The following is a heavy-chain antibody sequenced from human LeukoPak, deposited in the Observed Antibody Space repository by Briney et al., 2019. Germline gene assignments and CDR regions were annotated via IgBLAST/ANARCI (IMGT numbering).Heavy chain of an antibody. CDR3: AKDHLGSIAAAGTLDY. V-gene: IGHV3-30*02. D-gene: IGHD6-13*01. J-gene: IGHJ4*02. CDR1: GFTFSSYT. Sequence: GGSLRLSCAASGFTFSSYTMNWVRQAPGKGLEWVAFIRYDGSNKYYADPVKGRFTISRDNSKNTLYLQMNSLRAEDTAVYYCAKDHLGSIAAAGTLDYWGQGTLVTVSS. CDR2: IRYDGSNK.